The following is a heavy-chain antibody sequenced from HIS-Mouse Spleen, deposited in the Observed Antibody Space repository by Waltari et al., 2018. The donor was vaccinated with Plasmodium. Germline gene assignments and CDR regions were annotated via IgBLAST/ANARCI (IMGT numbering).Heavy chain of an antibody. CDR1: GYTFNGYY. J-gene: IGHJ1*01. D-gene: IGHD6-13*01. V-gene: IGHV1-2*02. Sequence: QVQLVQSGAEVKKPGASVKVSCKASGYTFNGYYMHWVRQAPGQGLEWKGWINPNSVGTNDAQKFQGRVTMTRDTSISTAYMELSRLRSDDTAVYYCARVLGYKAAAGTFVEYFQHWGQGTLVTVSS. CDR2: INPNSVGT. CDR3: ARVLGYKAAAGTFVEYFQH.